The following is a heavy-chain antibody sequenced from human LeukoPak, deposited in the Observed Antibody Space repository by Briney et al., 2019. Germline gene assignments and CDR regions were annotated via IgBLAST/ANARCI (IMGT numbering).Heavy chain of an antibody. D-gene: IGHD2-15*01. CDR1: GGTFSKYT. CDR2: ITPLFGTA. Sequence: GASVKVSCKASGGTFSKYTISWVRQRPGQGLEWMGGITPLFGTANYAQKFQGRVTITADESASTAYMELSSLRSEDTAVYYCARDPSDIRSLIAHWGQGTLVTVSS. CDR3: ARDPSDIRSLIAH. V-gene: IGHV1-69*13. J-gene: IGHJ1*01.